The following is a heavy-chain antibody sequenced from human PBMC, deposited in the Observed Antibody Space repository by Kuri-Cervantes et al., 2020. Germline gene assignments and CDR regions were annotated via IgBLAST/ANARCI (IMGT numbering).Heavy chain of an antibody. J-gene: IGHJ6*02. CDR2: ISYDGSSK. Sequence: GESLKISCAASGFTFSSYAMHWVRQAPGKGLEWVAVISYDGSSKYSADSVKGRFTVSGDNSKNTLYLQMNSLRAEDTAVYYCASNSDCSGGSCYSGYYYYGMDVWGQGTTATVSS. CDR3: ASNSDCSGGSCYSGYYYYGMDV. V-gene: IGHV3-30*14. CDR1: GFTFSSYA. D-gene: IGHD2-15*01.